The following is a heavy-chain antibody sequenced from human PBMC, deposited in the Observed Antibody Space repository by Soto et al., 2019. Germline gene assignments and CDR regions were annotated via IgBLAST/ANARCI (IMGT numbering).Heavy chain of an antibody. Sequence: SVKVSCKASGGTFSNYAISSVRQAPGQRLEWMGGIIPMFGSANYAQKFQGRVTITADESTSTAYMELSSLGSEDTAVYYCARGGDIVLVPTDISWFDPWGQGTLVTVSS. CDR2: IIPMFGSA. CDR3: ARGGDIVLVPTDISWFDP. J-gene: IGHJ5*02. D-gene: IGHD2-2*01. V-gene: IGHV1-69*13. CDR1: GGTFSNYA.